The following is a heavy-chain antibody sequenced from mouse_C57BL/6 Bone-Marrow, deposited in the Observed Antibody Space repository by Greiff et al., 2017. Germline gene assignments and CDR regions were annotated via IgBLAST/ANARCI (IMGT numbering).Heavy chain of an antibody. CDR1: GYTFTSYW. CDR3: AREEGVTTGFAY. Sequence: QVQLQQPGAELVRPGSSVKLSCKASGYTFTSYWMDWVKQRPGQGLEWIGNIYPSDSETHYNQKFKDKATLTVDKSSSTAYMQLSSLTSEDSAVYYCAREEGVTTGFAYWGQGTLVTVSA. V-gene: IGHV1-61*01. D-gene: IGHD2-2*01. CDR2: IYPSDSET. J-gene: IGHJ3*01.